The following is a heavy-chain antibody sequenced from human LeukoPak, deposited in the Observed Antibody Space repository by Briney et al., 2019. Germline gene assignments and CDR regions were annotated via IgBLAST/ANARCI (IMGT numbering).Heavy chain of an antibody. V-gene: IGHV3-30*18. J-gene: IGHJ6*02. CDR3: AKTPILFNYYGMDV. Sequence: PGGSLRLSCADSGFTFSSYGMHWVRQAPGKGLEWVAVISYDGSNKYYADSVKGRFTISRNNSKNTLYLQMNSLRAEDTAVYYCAKTPILFNYYGMDVWGQGTTVTVSS. CDR1: GFTFSSYG. CDR2: ISYDGSNK. D-gene: IGHD2-15*01.